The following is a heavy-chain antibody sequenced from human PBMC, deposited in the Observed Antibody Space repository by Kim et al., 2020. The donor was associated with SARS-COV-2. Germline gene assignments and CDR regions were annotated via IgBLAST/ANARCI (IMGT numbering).Heavy chain of an antibody. CDR2: ISGSGGST. D-gene: IGHD6-19*01. V-gene: IGHV3-23*01. Sequence: GGSLRLSCAASGFTFSSYAMSWVRQAPGKGLEWVSAISGSGGSTYYADSVKGRFTISRDNSKNTLYLQMNSLRAEDTAVYYCAKDLVTVAGTDYYYYGMDVWGQGTTVTVSS. CDR3: AKDLVTVAGTDYYYYGMDV. J-gene: IGHJ6*02. CDR1: GFTFSSYA.